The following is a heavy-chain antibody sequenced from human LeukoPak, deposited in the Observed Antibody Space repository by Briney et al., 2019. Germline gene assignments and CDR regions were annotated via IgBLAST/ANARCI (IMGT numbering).Heavy chain of an antibody. V-gene: IGHV1-2*02. D-gene: IGHD4-17*01. CDR1: GYTFSDHY. J-gene: IGHJ4*02. CDR2: INPNSGGT. Sequence: ASVRVSCKASGYTFSDHYIQWVRQAPGQGFDWLGWINPNSGGTDYARKFRGRVTMTRDMSLSTAYMELTRLTYDDTAVYYCARGALDPETVTNYFEYWAQGTLVTASS. CDR3: ARGALDPETVTNYFEY.